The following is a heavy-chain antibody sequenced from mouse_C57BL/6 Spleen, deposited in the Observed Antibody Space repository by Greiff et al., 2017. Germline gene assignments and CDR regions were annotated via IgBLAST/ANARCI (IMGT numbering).Heavy chain of an antibody. CDR3: ASFITTVVANFDY. D-gene: IGHD1-1*01. J-gene: IGHJ2*01. CDR1: GYAFSSSW. CDR2: IYPGDGDT. V-gene: IGHV1-82*01. Sequence: VQLQQSGPELVKPGASVKISCKASGYAFSSSWMNWVKQRPGKGLEWIGRIYPGDGDTNYNGKFKGKATLTADKSSSTAYMQLSSLTSEDSSVYVCASFITTVVANFDYWGQGTTLTVSS.